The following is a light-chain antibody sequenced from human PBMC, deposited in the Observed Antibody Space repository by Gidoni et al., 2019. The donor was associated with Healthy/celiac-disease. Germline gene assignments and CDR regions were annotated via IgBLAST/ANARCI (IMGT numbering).Light chain of an antibody. Sequence: YVLTQPPPLSVAPGQTARITCGGNNSGSKRLHWYQQKPGQAPVLVVYDDSDRPSGIPERFSGSNSGNTATLTISRVEAGDEADYYCQVWDSSSDLWVFGGGTKLTVL. CDR2: DDS. V-gene: IGLV3-21*02. CDR1: NSGSKR. J-gene: IGLJ3*02. CDR3: QVWDSSSDLWV.